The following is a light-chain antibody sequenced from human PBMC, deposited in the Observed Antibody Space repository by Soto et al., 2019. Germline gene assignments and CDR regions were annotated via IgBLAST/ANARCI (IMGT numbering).Light chain of an antibody. V-gene: IGLV2-23*02. J-gene: IGLJ7*01. CDR3: CSSGGSRAG. Sequence: QSVLTQPASVSGSPGQSITISCTATSSDVGSHNLVSWYQQHPGQAPKLMIYEVSKRLLGFSARCSASKSGNTASLTSSGLQPEDVAVYYGCSSGGSRAGFGGGTQLSVL. CDR2: EVS. CDR1: SSDVGSHNL.